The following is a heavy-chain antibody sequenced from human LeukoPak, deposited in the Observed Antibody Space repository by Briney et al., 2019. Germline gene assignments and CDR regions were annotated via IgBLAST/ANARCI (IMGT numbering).Heavy chain of an antibody. J-gene: IGHJ4*02. V-gene: IGHV4-61*05. CDR1: GGSISSSSYY. Sequence: PSETPSLTCTVSGGSISSSSYYWGWIRQPPGKGLEWIGYIYYSGSTNYNPSLKSRVTISVDTSKNQFSLKLSSVTAADTAVYYCARVGYSGYEGFFDYWGQGTLVTVSS. CDR3: ARVGYSGYEGFFDY. D-gene: IGHD5-12*01. CDR2: IYYSGST.